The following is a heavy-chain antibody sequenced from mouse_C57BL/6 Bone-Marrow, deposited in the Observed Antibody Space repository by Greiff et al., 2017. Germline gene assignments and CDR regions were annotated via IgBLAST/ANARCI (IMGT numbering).Heavy chain of an antibody. Sequence: VQLKESGANLVRPGASVKLSCTTSDFNIKDYYMHWVKQRPDQGLEWVGWIDPENGDTEYASSFQGRATITADTTSNTAYLQLSSLTSEDTAVYYCTTGDGYSYFDYWGQGTTLTVSS. CDR2: IDPENGDT. CDR3: TTGDGYSYFDY. V-gene: IGHV14-4*01. J-gene: IGHJ2*01. CDR1: DFNIKDYY. D-gene: IGHD2-3*01.